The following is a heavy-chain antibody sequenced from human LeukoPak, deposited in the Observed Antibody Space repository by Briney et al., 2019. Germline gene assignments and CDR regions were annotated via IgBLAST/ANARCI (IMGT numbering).Heavy chain of an antibody. Sequence: ASVKVSCKASGYTFTNYGISWVRQAPGQGLEWMGWISAYNGNTEYAQKFQGKVTMTIDTSTSTAYVELRNLRSDDTAMYYCARSQYLLLSWWNAFDIWGQGTTVTVSS. CDR1: GYTFTNYG. J-gene: IGHJ3*02. CDR3: ARSQYLLLSWWNAFDI. D-gene: IGHD2-2*01. CDR2: ISAYNGNT. V-gene: IGHV1-18*01.